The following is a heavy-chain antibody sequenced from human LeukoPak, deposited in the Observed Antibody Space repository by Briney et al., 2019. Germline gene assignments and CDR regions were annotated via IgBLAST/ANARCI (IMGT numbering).Heavy chain of an antibody. J-gene: IGHJ4*02. D-gene: IGHD6-6*01. CDR1: GFTFSTFW. V-gene: IGHV3-74*01. CDR2: INSDGSST. CDR3: ARSHSISSQIFDY. Sequence: PGGSLRLSCAASGFTFSTFWMHWVRQAPGKGLVWVSRINSDGSSTSYADSVKGRFTISRDNAKNSLNLQMSSLRAGDTAVYYCARSHSISSQIFDYWGQGTRVSVSS.